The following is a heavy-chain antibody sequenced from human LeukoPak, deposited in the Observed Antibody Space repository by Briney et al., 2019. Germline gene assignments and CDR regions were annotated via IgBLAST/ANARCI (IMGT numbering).Heavy chain of an antibody. J-gene: IGHJ4*02. Sequence: GGSLRLSCAASGFTFSSCAMSWVRQAPGKGLEWVSTIIDSGNSIYYADSAEGRFTISRDNSKNTLYLQMNSLRAGDTAVYYCAKDPIFSGSYGVFDYWGLGTLVTVSS. CDR3: AKDPIFSGSYGVFDY. CDR1: GFTFSSCA. V-gene: IGHV3-23*01. CDR2: IIDSGNSI. D-gene: IGHD1-26*01.